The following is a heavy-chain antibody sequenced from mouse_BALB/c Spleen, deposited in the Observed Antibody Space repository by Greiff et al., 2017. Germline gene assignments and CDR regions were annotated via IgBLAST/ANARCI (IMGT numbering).Heavy chain of an antibody. J-gene: IGHJ4*01. D-gene: IGHD1-1*01. Sequence: VQLLQSGPELVKPGASVKISCKASGYTFTDYNMYWVKQSHGKSLEWIGYIYPYNGGTCYNQMFKSKATFTVDNSTSTAYMELRSLTSEDSAVYYCARGLSSDAMDYGGQGTAVTVSS. CDR2: IYPYNGGT. CDR3: ARGLSSDAMDY. V-gene: IGHV1S29*02. CDR1: GYTFTDYN.